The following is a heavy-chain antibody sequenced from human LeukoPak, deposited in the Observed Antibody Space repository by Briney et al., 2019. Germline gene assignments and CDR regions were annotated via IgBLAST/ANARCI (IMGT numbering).Heavy chain of an antibody. J-gene: IGHJ5*02. CDR2: TYCSGST. Sequence: PSETLSLTSTVPGGSISRGGHSWSWTRHHPGTGLEWIGYTYCSGSTSYNPSLKSRVTISVDTSKNQFSLNLSSVTTADTAVYYCARGADCSGGSCYPGNWFDPWGQGTLVTVSS. D-gene: IGHD2-15*01. CDR3: ARGADCSGGSCYPGNWFDP. V-gene: IGHV4-31*03. CDR1: GGSISRGGHS.